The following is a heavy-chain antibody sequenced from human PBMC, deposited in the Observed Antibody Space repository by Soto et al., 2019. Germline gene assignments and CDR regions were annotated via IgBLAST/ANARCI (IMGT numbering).Heavy chain of an antibody. CDR3: ARDRLPLDYYDSSGLDY. Sequence: ASVKVSCKASGYTFTSYYMHWVRQAPGQGLEWMGIINPSGGSTSYAQKFQGRVTMTRDTSTSTVYMELSSLRSEDTAVYYCARDRLPLDYYDSSGLDYWGQGTLVTV. D-gene: IGHD3-22*01. CDR2: INPSGGST. J-gene: IGHJ4*02. CDR1: GYTFTSYY. V-gene: IGHV1-46*01.